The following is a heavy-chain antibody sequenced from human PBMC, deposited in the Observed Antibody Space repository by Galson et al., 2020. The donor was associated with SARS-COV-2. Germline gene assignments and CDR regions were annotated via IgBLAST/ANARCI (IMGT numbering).Heavy chain of an antibody. CDR2: VYSSGRI. CDR3: ARENRGYYDSSGFFDY. D-gene: IGHD3-22*01. CDR1: GGSMNTYY. J-gene: IGHJ4*02. V-gene: IGHV4-59*01. Sequence: ASETLSLTCSVSGGSMNTYYWSWIRQPPGKRLEWMGSVYSSGRIDYNPSLKSRVSILVDTSKNHFSLKLTSVTAADTALYYCARENRGYYDSSGFFDYWGQGTLVTVSS.